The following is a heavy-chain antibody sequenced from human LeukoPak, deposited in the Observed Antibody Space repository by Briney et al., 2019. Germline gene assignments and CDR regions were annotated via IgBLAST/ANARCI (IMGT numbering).Heavy chain of an antibody. J-gene: IGHJ5*02. CDR3: GRGRYQLSP. Sequence: SETLSLTCTVSNGSIHTYYWSWIRQPPGKGLEWIGYIYYSGSTNYNPSLKSPVTISVDTSKTPCSLKPSSATAADTAVYYCGRGRYQLSPWGQGTLVAVSS. D-gene: IGHD2-2*01. CDR1: NGSIHTYY. CDR2: IYYSGST. V-gene: IGHV4-59*01.